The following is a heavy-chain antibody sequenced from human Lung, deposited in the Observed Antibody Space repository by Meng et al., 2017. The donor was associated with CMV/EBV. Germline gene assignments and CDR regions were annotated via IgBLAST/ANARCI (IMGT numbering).Heavy chain of an antibody. Sequence: SETLSLTCTVSGASMSSDYWSWIRQSPGKGLEWVASVYHMGNTNYNPALKSRATISLDTSKSQFSLKLISVTGADTAIYYCAKGGGSWVGPSGQRSLVTVSS. D-gene: IGHD3-16*01. CDR2: VYHMGNT. V-gene: IGHV4-59*12. J-gene: IGHJ5*02. CDR1: GASMSSDY. CDR3: AKGGGSWVGP.